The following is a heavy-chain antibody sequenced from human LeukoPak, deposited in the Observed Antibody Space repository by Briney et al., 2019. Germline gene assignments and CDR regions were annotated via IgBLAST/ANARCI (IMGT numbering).Heavy chain of an antibody. Sequence: PGGSLRLSCAASGFTFSSYWMSWVRQAPGKGLEGVANIKQDGREKYYVDSVKGRFTISRDNAKNSLYLQMNSLRAEDTAVYYCARLKLLWSNYFDYWGQGTLVTVSS. CDR1: GFTFSSYW. V-gene: IGHV3-7*01. D-gene: IGHD2-2*01. CDR2: IKQDGREK. J-gene: IGHJ4*02. CDR3: ARLKLLWSNYFDY.